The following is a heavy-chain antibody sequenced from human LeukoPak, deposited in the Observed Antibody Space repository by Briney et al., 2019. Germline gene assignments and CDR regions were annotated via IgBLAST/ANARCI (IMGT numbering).Heavy chain of an antibody. CDR2: IYNGGST. Sequence: GGSLRLSCAASGFTFSSYEMNRVRQAPGKGLEWVSVIYNGGSTYYADSVKGRFTISRDNSKNTLYLQMHSLRAEDTAVYYCARTVQLERPVPLRNYYYMDVWGKGTTVTVSS. D-gene: IGHD1-1*01. CDR3: ARTVQLERPVPLRNYYYMDV. CDR1: GFTFSSYE. J-gene: IGHJ6*03. V-gene: IGHV3-53*01.